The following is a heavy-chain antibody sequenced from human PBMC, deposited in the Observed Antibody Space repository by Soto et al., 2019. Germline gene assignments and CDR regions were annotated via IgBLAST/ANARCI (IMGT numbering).Heavy chain of an antibody. V-gene: IGHV1-2*02. CDR2: ISPKSGSS. D-gene: IGHD3-10*01. Sequence: ASVKVSGKGSGYIFTYYYIHWVRQAPGQGLEWMGWISPKSGSSNFAQRFQGRVSMTRDTSSTTAYMELRRLKSDDTDVYYCARGPYYGQAYGMEVWGQGTTVTVSP. CDR3: ARGPYYGQAYGMEV. CDR1: GYIFTYYY. J-gene: IGHJ6*01.